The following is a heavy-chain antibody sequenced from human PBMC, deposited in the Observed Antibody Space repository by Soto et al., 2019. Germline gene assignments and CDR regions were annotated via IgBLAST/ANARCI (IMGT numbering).Heavy chain of an antibody. CDR1: GGSISSSSYY. J-gene: IGHJ4*02. CDR2: IYYSGST. CDR3: ARYSSSVFDY. D-gene: IGHD6-6*01. Sequence: PSETLSLTCTVSGGSISSSSYYWGWIRQPPGKGLEWIGSIYYSGSTYYNPSLKSRVTISVDTSKNQFSLKLSSVTAADTAVYYCARYSSSVFDYWGQGTLVTVSS. V-gene: IGHV4-39*07.